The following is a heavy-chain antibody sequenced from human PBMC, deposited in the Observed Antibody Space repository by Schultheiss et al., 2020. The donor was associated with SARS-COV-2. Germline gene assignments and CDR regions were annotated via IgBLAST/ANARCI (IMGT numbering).Heavy chain of an antibody. CDR1: GFTFNSYP. CDR2: ISYDGSYT. J-gene: IGHJ4*02. Sequence: GGSLRLSCAASGFTFNSYPMHWARQPPGKGLEWVALISYDGSYTYYADSVKGRFTISRDNSKNTLYLQMNSLRAEDTAVYYCARERARLGYSYGNFDYWGQGALVTVSS. V-gene: IGHV3-30*07. CDR3: ARERARLGYSYGNFDY. D-gene: IGHD5-18*01.